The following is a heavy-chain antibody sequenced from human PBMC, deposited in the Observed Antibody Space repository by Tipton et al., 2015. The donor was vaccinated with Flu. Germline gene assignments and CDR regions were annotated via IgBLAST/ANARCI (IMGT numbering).Heavy chain of an antibody. CDR3: AGSGESGSSYGGGGSFDY. V-gene: IGHV1-69*01. CDR1: GGTFSSYA. D-gene: IGHD1-26*01. CDR2: IIPIFGTA. J-gene: IGHJ4*02. Sequence: QLVQSGAEAKKPGSSVKVSCKASGGTFSSYAISWVRQAPGQGLEWMGGIIPIFGTANYAQKFQGRVTITADESTSTAYMELSSQRPEGTAGFYGAGSGESGSSYGGGGSFDYWAREPWSPSPQ.